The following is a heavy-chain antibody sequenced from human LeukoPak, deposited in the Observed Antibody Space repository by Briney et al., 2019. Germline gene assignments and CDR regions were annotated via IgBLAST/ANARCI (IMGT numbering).Heavy chain of an antibody. CDR2: ISGTGGST. J-gene: IGHJ4*02. D-gene: IGHD5-12*01. V-gene: IGHV3-23*01. CDR3: AKGTYSAYNSGCAY. Sequence: GGSLRLSCEASGFTFSTFAMSWVRQPPGKGLEWVSGISGTGGSTFYADSVKGRFTISRDNSRNTLYLQMNSLRAEDTALYYCAKGTYSAYNSGCAYWGQGTLVTVSS. CDR1: GFTFSTFA.